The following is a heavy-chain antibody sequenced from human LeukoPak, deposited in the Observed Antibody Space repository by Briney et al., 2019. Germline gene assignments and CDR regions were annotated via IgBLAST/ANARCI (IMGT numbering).Heavy chain of an antibody. D-gene: IGHD6-13*01. CDR1: GFTFSSYA. CDR3: AKDPSVSWYWYFQH. J-gene: IGHJ1*01. Sequence: TGGSLRLSCAASGFTFSSYAMSWVRQAPGKGLEWVPGISESGGTTYYADSVKGRFTISRDNSKNTLSLQINSLRAEDTAVYYCAKDPSVSWYWYFQHWGQGTLVTVSS. V-gene: IGHV3-23*01. CDR2: ISESGGTT.